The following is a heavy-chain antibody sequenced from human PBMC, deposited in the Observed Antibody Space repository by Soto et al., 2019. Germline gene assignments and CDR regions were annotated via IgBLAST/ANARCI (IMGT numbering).Heavy chain of an antibody. CDR1: GGTFSSYT. D-gene: IGHD2-21*01. CDR2: IIPILGIT. V-gene: IGHV1-69*02. Sequence: QVQLVQSGAEVKKPGSSVKVSCKASGGTFSSYTISWVRQAPGQGLEWMGRIIPILGITNYAQKFQGRVTITADKATRAAYMELSSLRSEETAVYYCASPKPPRGSGFPFDYWGQGTLVTVAS. J-gene: IGHJ4*02. CDR3: ASPKPPRGSGFPFDY.